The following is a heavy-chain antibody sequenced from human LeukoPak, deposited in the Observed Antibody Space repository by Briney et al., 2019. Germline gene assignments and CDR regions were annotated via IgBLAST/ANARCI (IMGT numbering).Heavy chain of an antibody. Sequence: SETLSLTCTVSGGSISSSSYYWGWVRQPPGKGLEWIGSIYYSGSTYYNPSLKSRVTISVDTSKNQFSLKLSSVTAADTAVYYCARERGGNGDPNYLFDYWGQGTLVTVSS. D-gene: IGHD4-17*01. CDR1: GGSISSSSYY. CDR3: ARERGGNGDPNYLFDY. V-gene: IGHV4-39*07. CDR2: IYYSGST. J-gene: IGHJ4*02.